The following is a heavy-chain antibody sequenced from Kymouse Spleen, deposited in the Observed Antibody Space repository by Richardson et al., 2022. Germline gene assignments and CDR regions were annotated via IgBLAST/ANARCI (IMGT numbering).Heavy chain of an antibody. Sequence: EVQLVESGGGLVKPGGSLRLSCAASGFTFSSYSMNWVRQAPGKGLEWVSSISSSSSYIYYADSVKGRFTISRDNAKNSLYLQMNSLRAEDTAVYYCARDYYDSSGYPHYYYYGMDVWGQGTTVTVSS. CDR2: ISSSSSYI. D-gene: IGHD3-22*01. CDR1: GFTFSSYS. J-gene: IGHJ6*02. V-gene: IGHV3-21*03. CDR3: ARDYYDSSGYPHYYYYGMDV.